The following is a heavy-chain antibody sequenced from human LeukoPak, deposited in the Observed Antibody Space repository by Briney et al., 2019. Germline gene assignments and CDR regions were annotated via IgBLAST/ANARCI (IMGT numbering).Heavy chain of an antibody. CDR2: ITNSGYTS. D-gene: IGHD5-18*01. CDR3: ARWGYGFTGADR. J-gene: IGHJ5*02. CDR1: GFTFSVYY. Sequence: GGSLRLSCAASGFTFSVYYMSWIRQTPGKGLEWVSYITNSGYTSYYADSVRGRFTISRDNANSALFLQMNGLRAEDTAIYYCARWGYGFTGADRWGQGILVTVSS. V-gene: IGHV3-11*01.